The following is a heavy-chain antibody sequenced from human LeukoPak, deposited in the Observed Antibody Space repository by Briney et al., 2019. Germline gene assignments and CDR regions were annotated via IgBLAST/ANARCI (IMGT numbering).Heavy chain of an antibody. Sequence: AGGSLRLSCAVSGFTFSSYSMNWVRQAPGKGLEWVSSISSSSSYIYYADSVKGRFTISRDNAKNSLYLQMNSLRAEDTAVYYCARPPRPRGAFDIWGQGTMVTVSS. CDR1: GFTFSSYS. CDR3: ARPPRPRGAFDI. CDR2: ISSSSSYI. J-gene: IGHJ3*02. V-gene: IGHV3-21*01.